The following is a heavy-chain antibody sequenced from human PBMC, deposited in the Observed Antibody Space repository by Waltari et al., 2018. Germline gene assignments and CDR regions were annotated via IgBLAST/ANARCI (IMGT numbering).Heavy chain of an antibody. CDR3: ASLQTSGSLFEI. V-gene: IGHV3-48*02. CDR1: GFSFSSYS. CDR2: ISRGCTPI. Sequence: EVELVESGGDLVQPGGSLRLSCAASGFSFSSYSMNWVRQAPGKGLEWISKISRGCTPIHYADSVKGRFTISRDNYKNALYLQMNSLRDEDTAVYFCASLQTSGSLFEIWGQGTLVTVSS. D-gene: IGHD1-26*01. J-gene: IGHJ4*02.